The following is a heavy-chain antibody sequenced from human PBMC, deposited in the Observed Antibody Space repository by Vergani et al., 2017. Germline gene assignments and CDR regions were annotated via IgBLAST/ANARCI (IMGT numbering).Heavy chain of an antibody. CDR2: IYHSGST. CDR3: AGYVVPAAKDYYYMDV. J-gene: IGHJ6*03. V-gene: IGHV4-30-2*01. CDR1: GGSISSGGYS. Sequence: QLQLQESGSGLVKPSQTLSLTCAVSGGSISSGGYSWSWIRQPPGKGLEWIGYIYHSGSTYYNPSLKSRVTISVDRSKNQFSLKLSSVTAADTAVYYCAGYVVPAAKDYYYMDVWGKGTTVTVSS. D-gene: IGHD2-2*01.